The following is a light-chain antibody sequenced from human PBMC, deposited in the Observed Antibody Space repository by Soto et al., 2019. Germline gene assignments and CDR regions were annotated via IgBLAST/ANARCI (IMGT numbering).Light chain of an antibody. CDR3: MQALQTL. CDR2: LGS. CDR1: QSLLHSNGYNY. Sequence: DIVMTQSPLSLPVTPGEPASISCRSSQSLLHSNGYNYLDWYLQKPGQSPQLLIYLGSNRASGVPDRFSGSGSGTDFTLKISRVAAEDVGVYYCMQALQTLFGGGTKVEI. J-gene: IGKJ4*01. V-gene: IGKV2-28*01.